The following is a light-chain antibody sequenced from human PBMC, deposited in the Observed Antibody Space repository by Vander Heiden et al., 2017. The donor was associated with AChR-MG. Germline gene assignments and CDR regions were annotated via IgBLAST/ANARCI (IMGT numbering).Light chain of an antibody. Sequence: QSVLTPPPSASGTPGQSAPIPCSGRSSNIRSNTVNWYQQLPGTAPKLLIYSNNQRPSGVPDRFSGSKSGSSASLAISGLQSEDEADYYCAAWDDSLNGQVVFGGGTKLTVL. CDR2: SNN. CDR1: SSNIRSNT. CDR3: AAWDDSLNGQVV. J-gene: IGLJ2*01. V-gene: IGLV1-44*01.